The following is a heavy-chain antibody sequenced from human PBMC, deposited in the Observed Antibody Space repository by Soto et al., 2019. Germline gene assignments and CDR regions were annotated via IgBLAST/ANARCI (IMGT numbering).Heavy chain of an antibody. J-gene: IGHJ5*02. CDR1: GASISGFY. D-gene: IGHD1-1*01. V-gene: IGHV4-4*07. CDR2: IYATGTT. CDR3: VRDGTKTLRDWFDP. Sequence: GPGPSAPSETLSLTCTVSGASISGFYWSWIRKSAGKGLEWIGRIYATGTTDYNPSLKSRVMMSVDTSKKQFSLKLRSVTAADTAVYYCVRDGTKTLRDWFDPWGQGISVTVSS.